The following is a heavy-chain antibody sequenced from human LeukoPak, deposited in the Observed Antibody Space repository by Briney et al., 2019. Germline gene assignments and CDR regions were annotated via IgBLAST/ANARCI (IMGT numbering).Heavy chain of an antibody. V-gene: IGHV1-46*01. D-gene: IGHD2-15*01. CDR3: AREGNCSGVSCYSFEY. Sequence: ASVKVSCKASGYTFTFYYIHWVRQAPGQGLEWMGIINPSGGSTNCAQKFQGRVTMTRDMSTSTVYMELSSLRSEDTAVYFCAREGNCSGVSCYSFEYWGQGSLVTVSS. CDR2: INPSGGST. J-gene: IGHJ4*02. CDR1: GYTFTFYY.